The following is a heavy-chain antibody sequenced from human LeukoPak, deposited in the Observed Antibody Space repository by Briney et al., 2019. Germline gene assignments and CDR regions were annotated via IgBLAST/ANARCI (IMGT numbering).Heavy chain of an antibody. CDR3: ARSDYYDSSGGLDY. CDR2: INDSGTT. D-gene: IGHD3-22*01. J-gene: IGHJ4*02. Sequence: SETLSLTCAVYGESLSGYYWSWIRQSPGKGLEWIGEINDSGTTNYNPSLKSRVTISIDSYKNQFSLKLSSVTAADTAVYYCARSDYYDSSGGLDYWGQGTLVTVSS. CDR1: GESLSGYY. V-gene: IGHV4-34*01.